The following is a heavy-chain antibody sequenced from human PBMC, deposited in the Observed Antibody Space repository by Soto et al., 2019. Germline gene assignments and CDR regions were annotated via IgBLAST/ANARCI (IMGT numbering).Heavy chain of an antibody. CDR1: GYDFNIYD. CDR2: MTPKRETP. V-gene: IGHV1-8*01. D-gene: IGHD3-3*01. Sequence: QVHLVQSGAEVKKPGASVKVSCTASGYDFNIYDIHWVRQSTGQGLEWMGWMTPKRETPGYAPKCQGRFNMNRETSRSAVYMELSSLGSEDTAVYFCARGGDGLWSGETYYSAMDVWGQGTTVTVSS. J-gene: IGHJ6*02. CDR3: ARGGDGLWSGETYYSAMDV.